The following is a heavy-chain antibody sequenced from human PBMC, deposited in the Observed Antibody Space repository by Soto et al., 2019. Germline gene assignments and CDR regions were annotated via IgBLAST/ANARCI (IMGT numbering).Heavy chain of an antibody. CDR2: ISHSGTS. D-gene: IGHD3-9*01. Sequence: QVQLQESGPGLVKPSGTLSLTCAVSGGSISSSHWWSWVRQSPGKGLEYIGEISHSGTSNSNPPLTSLVTLSVDKSKNHFFLTLASVTTADTAGCYCARVVLTITRGAFVSCVQWTLVIVSS. J-gene: IGHJ3*01. CDR3: ARVVLTITRGAFVS. CDR1: GGSISSSHW. V-gene: IGHV4-4*02.